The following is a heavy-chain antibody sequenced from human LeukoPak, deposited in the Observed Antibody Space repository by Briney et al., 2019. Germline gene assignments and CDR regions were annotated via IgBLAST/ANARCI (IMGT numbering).Heavy chain of an antibody. CDR3: ALYSGYDYGDY. J-gene: IGHJ4*02. CDR1: GGTFSSYA. D-gene: IGHD5-12*01. V-gene: IGHV1-69*05. Sequence: SVKVSCKASGGTFSSYAISWVRQAPGQGLEWMRRIIPIFGTANYAQKFQGRVTITTDESTSTAYMELSSLRSEDTAVYYCALYSGYDYGDYWGQGTLVTVSS. CDR2: IIPIFGTA.